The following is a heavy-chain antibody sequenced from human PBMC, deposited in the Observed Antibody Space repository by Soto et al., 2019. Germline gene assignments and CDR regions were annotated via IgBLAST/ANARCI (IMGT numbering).Heavy chain of an antibody. Sequence: GGSLRLSCATSGFTYTTYSMSWVSQDTVKGLEWVLSISSTSTYIYYADSVEDRLFISRDIAKSSLYLQMNSLRAEDTAVYYCARGTTHYYSYFMDVWGKGTTVTVSS. D-gene: IGHD1-26*01. J-gene: IGHJ6*03. CDR3: ARGTTHYYSYFMDV. V-gene: IGHV3-21*01. CDR1: GFTYTTYS. CDR2: ISSTSTYI.